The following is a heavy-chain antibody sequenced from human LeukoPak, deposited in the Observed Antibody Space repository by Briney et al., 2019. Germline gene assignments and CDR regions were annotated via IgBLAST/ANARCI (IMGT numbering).Heavy chain of an antibody. Sequence: NPGGSLRLSCAASGFTFSSYSMNWVRQAPGKGLEWFSSISSSSSYIYYADSVKGRFTISRDNAKNSLYLQMNSLRAEDTAVYYCASDSYSSGWYDWFDPWGQGTLVTVSS. D-gene: IGHD6-19*01. CDR3: ASDSYSSGWYDWFDP. CDR1: GFTFSSYS. CDR2: ISSSSSYI. V-gene: IGHV3-21*01. J-gene: IGHJ5*02.